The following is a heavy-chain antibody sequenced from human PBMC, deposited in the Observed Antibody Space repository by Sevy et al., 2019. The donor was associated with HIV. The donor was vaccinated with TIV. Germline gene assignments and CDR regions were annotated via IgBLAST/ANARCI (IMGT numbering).Heavy chain of an antibody. V-gene: IGHV3-30-3*01. CDR2: ISYDGSNK. CDR3: ARGLWFGELGGWFDP. D-gene: IGHD3-10*01. Sequence: GGSLRLSCAASGFTFSSYAMHWVRQAPGKGLEWVAVISYDGSNKYYADSVKGRFTISRDNSKNTRYLQMNSLRAEDTAVYYCARGLWFGELGGWFDPWGQGTLVTVSS. J-gene: IGHJ5*02. CDR1: GFTFSSYA.